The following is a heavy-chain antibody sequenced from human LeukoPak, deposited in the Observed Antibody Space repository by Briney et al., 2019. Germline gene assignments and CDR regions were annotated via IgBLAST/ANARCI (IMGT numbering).Heavy chain of an antibody. CDR2: IIPIFGTA. J-gene: IGHJ5*02. CDR1: GGTFSSYA. CDR3: ARTGPITMVRGVISYNWFDP. V-gene: IGHV1-69*05. Sequence: GASVKVSCKASGGTFSSYAISWVRQAPGQGLEWMGGIIPIFGTANYAQKFQGRVTITTDESTSTAYMELSSLRSEDTAVYYCARTGPITMVRGVISYNWFDPWGQGTLVTVSS. D-gene: IGHD3-10*01.